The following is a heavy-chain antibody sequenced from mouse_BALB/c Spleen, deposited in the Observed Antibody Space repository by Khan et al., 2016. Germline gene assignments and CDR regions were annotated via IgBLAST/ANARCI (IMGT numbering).Heavy chain of an antibody. CDR2: INPGSGGT. CDR3: ASQSGSSYVGFAY. Sequence: QVQLQQSGAELVRPGTSVKVSCKASGYAFTNCLIEWVKQRPGQGLEWIGVINPGSGGTNYNERFKGKATLTADNSSSTAYMQLSSLTSDDSAVYLSASQSGSSYVGFAYWGQGTLVTVSA. V-gene: IGHV1-54*01. CDR1: GYAFTNCL. J-gene: IGHJ3*01. D-gene: IGHD1-1*01.